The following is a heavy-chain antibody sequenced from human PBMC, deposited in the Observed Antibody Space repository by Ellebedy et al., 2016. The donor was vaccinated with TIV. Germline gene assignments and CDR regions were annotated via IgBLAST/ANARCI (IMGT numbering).Heavy chain of an antibody. J-gene: IGHJ4*02. CDR3: ARGRGDTYYYDSSGYYLLDY. CDR2: INHSGST. D-gene: IGHD3-22*01. Sequence: MPSETLSLTCAVYGGSFSGYYWSWIRQPPGKGLEWIGEINHSGSTNYNPSLKSRVTVSVDTSKNQFSLKLSSVTASDTAVYYCARGRGDTYYYDSSGYYLLDYWGQGTLVTVSS. V-gene: IGHV4-34*01. CDR1: GGSFSGYY.